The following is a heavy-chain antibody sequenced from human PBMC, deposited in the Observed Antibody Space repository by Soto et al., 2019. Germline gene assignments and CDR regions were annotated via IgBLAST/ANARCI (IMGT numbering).Heavy chain of an antibody. D-gene: IGHD2-2*02. CDR3: ARARHCSSTSCYTGWFDP. CDR2: IYHSGST. V-gene: IGHV4-30-2*01. CDR1: GGSISSGGYS. Sequence: QLQLQESGSGLVKPSQTLSLTCAVSGGSISSGGYSWSWIRQPPGKGLEWIGYIYHSGSTYYNPYLKSRVTRSVDRAKNQFSLKLSSVTAADTAVYYGARARHCSSTSCYTGWFDPWGQGTLVTVSS. J-gene: IGHJ5*02.